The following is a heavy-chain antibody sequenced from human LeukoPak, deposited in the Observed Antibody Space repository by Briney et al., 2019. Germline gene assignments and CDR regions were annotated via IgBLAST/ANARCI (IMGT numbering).Heavy chain of an antibody. D-gene: IGHD3-10*01. J-gene: IGHJ2*01. V-gene: IGHV4-39*07. CDR1: GGSISSSSYY. CDR3: AREGRGYGSGSYRPGYWYFDL. Sequence: PSETLSLTCTVSGGSISSSSYYWGWIRQPPGKGLGWIGSIYYSGSTYYNPSLKSRVTISVDTSKNQFSLKLSSVTAADTAVYYCAREGRGYGSGSYRPGYWYFDLWGRGTLVTVSS. CDR2: IYYSGST.